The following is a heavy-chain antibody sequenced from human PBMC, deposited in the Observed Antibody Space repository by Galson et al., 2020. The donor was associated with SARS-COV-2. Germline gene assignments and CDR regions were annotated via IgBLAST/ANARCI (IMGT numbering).Heavy chain of an antibody. CDR1: GGSIKNYY. CDR2: IYYIDST. CDR3: ARGAVYYYGMDV. J-gene: IGHJ6*02. Sequence: PETLSLTCTVSGGSIKNYYWNWIRQPPGKGLEWIGYIYYIDSTDYNPSLKSRVTMSADTSKNQFSLKLSSVTAADTAVYYCARGAVYYYGMDVWGQGTTVTVSS. V-gene: IGHV4-59*01.